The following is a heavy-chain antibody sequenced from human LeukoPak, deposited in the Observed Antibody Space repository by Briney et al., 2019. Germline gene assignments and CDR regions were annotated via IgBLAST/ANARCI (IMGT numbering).Heavy chain of an antibody. CDR2: FYYSGST. CDR3: ARGTGERYYYYYMDV. CDR1: GGSISSYY. Sequence: PSETLSLTCTVSGGSISSYYWSWMRQPPGKGLEWIGYFYYSGSTNYNTSLKSRVIISVDTTKNQFSLNLSSVTAADTAVYFCARGTGERYYYYYMDVWGKGTTVTVS. V-gene: IGHV4-59*01. D-gene: IGHD7-27*01. J-gene: IGHJ6*03.